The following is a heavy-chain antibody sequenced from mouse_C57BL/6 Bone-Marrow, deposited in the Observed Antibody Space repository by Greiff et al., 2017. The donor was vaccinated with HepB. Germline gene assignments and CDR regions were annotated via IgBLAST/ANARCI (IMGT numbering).Heavy chain of an antibody. Sequence: EVKLMESGGGLVQPGGSLKLSCAASGFTFSDYGMAWVRQAPRKGPEWVAFISNLAYSNYYADTVTGRFTISRENAKNTLYLEMSSLRSEDTAMYYCARMGSTVYWGQGTLVTVSA. CDR3: ARMGSTVY. J-gene: IGHJ3*01. CDR2: ISNLAYSN. V-gene: IGHV5-15*01. D-gene: IGHD1-1*01. CDR1: GFTFSDYG.